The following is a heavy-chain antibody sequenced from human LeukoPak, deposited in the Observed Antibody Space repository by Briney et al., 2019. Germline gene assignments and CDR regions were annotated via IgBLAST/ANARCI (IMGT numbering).Heavy chain of an antibody. CDR1: GYAFTDYA. CDR3: ARDHVVGLAPFDP. V-gene: IGHV1-3*04. CDR2: INTGKGNT. D-gene: IGHD2-15*01. Sequence: ASVKVSCKASGYAFTDYAMHWVRQAPGERLEWMGWINTGKGNTKYSQKFQGRVTITMDTSASTAYMELSSLRSEDTAVYYCARDHVVGLAPFDPWGQGTLVTVSS. J-gene: IGHJ5*02.